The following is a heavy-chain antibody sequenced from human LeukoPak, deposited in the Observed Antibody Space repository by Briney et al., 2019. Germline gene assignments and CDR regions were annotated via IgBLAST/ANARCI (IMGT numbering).Heavy chain of an antibody. Sequence: SVKVSCKASGGTFSSYAISWVRQAPGQGLEWMGGIIPIFGTVNYAQKFQGRVTITADKSTSTAYMELSSLRSEDTAVYYCASQARPPVYGPFYYYYYGMDVWGQGTTVTVSS. CDR2: IIPIFGTV. J-gene: IGHJ6*02. CDR1: GGTFSSYA. V-gene: IGHV1-69*06. CDR3: ASQARPPVYGPFYYYYYGMDV. D-gene: IGHD2-8*01.